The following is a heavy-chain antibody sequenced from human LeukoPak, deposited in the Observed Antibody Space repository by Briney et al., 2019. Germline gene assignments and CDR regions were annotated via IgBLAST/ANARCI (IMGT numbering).Heavy chain of an antibody. Sequence: GRSLRLSCSASGFTFSSYAMHWVRQAPGKGLEWVAVISYDGSNKYFADSVKGRFTISRDNSKNTLYLQMNGLRAEDTAVYYCAKGGCRITSCHVLVDPWGQGTLVTVSS. D-gene: IGHD2-2*01. CDR3: AKGGCRITSCHVLVDP. J-gene: IGHJ5*02. CDR1: GFTFSSYA. V-gene: IGHV3-30*18. CDR2: ISYDGSNK.